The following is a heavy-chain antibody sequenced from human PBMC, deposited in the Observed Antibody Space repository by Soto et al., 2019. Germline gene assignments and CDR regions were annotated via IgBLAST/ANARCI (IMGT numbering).Heavy chain of an antibody. D-gene: IGHD7-27*01. CDR2: FGVGGNYI. V-gene: IGHV3-23*01. Sequence: EVQLLESGGGLVQPGGSLRLSCAASGFTFSNYAMNWVRQAPGKGLEWVSGFGVGGNYIYYADSVKGRFTISRDNYKNTLYLQMNSLRAEDTAVYYCAKDAISGNQVWDYFDYWGQGTPVTVSS. CDR1: GFTFSNYA. J-gene: IGHJ4*02. CDR3: AKDAISGNQVWDYFDY.